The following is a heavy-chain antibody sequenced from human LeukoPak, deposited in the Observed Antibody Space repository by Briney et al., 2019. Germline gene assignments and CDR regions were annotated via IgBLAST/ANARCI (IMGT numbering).Heavy chain of an antibody. Sequence: ASVKVSCKASGYTFTGYYIHWVRQAPGQGLEWMGWINLNSGGTNYAQKFQDRVTMTRDTSITTAYMELSRLRFDDTAVYYCARGSRCTSYSCGFDYWGQGTLVTVSS. D-gene: IGHD2-2*01. V-gene: IGHV1-2*02. J-gene: IGHJ4*02. CDR3: ARGSRCTSYSCGFDY. CDR2: INLNSGGT. CDR1: GYTFTGYY.